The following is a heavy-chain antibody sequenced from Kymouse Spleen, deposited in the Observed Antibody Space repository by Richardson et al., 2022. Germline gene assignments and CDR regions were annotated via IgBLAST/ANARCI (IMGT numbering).Heavy chain of an antibody. CDR2: IYYSGST. J-gene: IGHJ4*02. V-gene: IGHV4-59*01. Sequence: QVQLQESGPGLVKPSETLSLTCTVSGGSISSYYWSWIRQPPGKGLEWIGYIYYSGSTNYNPSLKSRVTISVDTSKNQFSLKLSSVTAADTAVYYCARDAGEYFDYWGQGTLVTVSS. CDR3: ARDAGEYFDY. CDR1: GGSISSYY. D-gene: IGHD7-27*02.